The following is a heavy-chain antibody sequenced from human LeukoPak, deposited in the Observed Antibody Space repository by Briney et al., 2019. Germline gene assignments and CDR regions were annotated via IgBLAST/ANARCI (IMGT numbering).Heavy chain of an antibody. Sequence: PGGPLRLSCSASGFPHSGYPMHGVRQAPGKGLEYVSGIPSNGGTTYYADSVKGRFTISRDNSKNTLYLQMSSLRAEDTAVYFCVRDRVVVTATFDCWGQGTLGTVSS. J-gene: IGHJ4*02. D-gene: IGHD2-21*02. CDR2: IPSNGGTT. V-gene: IGHV3-64D*06. CDR3: VRDRVVVTATFDC. CDR1: GFPHSGYP.